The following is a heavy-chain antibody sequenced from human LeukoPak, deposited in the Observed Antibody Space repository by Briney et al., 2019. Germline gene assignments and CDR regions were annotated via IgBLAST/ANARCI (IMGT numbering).Heavy chain of an antibody. J-gene: IGHJ3*02. Sequence: GGSLRLSCAASGVSVSSKYMSWVRQAPGKGLEWVSVLYSGGTTYYADSVKGRFTISRDNSKNTLYLQMNNLRADDSAVYYCARQVSGALDIWGQGALVTVSS. CDR1: GVSVSSKY. V-gene: IGHV3-53*01. CDR3: ARQVSGALDI. CDR2: LYSGGTT.